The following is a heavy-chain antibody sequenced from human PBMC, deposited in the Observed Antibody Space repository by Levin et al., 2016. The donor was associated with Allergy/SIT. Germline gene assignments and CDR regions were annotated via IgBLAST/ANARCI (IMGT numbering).Heavy chain of an antibody. D-gene: IGHD3-9*01. J-gene: IGHJ4*02. CDR2: VDPEDGET. V-gene: IGHV1-69-2*01. CDR3: ARDRYYDILTGLDY. Sequence: ASVKVSCKVSGYTFTDYYMHWVQQAPGKGLEWMGLVDPEDGETIYAEKFQGRVTLTRDTSTSTVYMELRSLRSDDTAVYYCARDRYYDILTGLDYWGQGTLVTVSS. CDR1: GYTFTDYY.